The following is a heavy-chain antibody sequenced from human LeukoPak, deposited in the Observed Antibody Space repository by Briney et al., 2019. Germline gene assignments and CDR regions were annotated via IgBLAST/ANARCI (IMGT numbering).Heavy chain of an antibody. CDR3: ARDGSRGYDMDY. J-gene: IGHJ4*02. Sequence: QAGGSLRLSCAASGFTFNTYNMDWVRQAPGKGLEWVSYISSRSDVIYYADSAKGRFTISRDNVKNSLYLQMNSLRVEDTAVYYCARDGSRGYDMDYWGQGTLVTVSS. D-gene: IGHD3-10*01. CDR1: GFTFNTYN. CDR2: ISSRSDVI. V-gene: IGHV3-48*01.